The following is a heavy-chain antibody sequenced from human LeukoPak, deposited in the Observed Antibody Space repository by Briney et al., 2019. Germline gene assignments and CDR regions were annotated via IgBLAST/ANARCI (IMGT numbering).Heavy chain of an antibody. D-gene: IGHD2-15*01. J-gene: IGHJ4*02. V-gene: IGHV3-23*01. Sequence: GGSLRLSCAASGFTFSSYAMSWVRQAPGKGLEWVSSISVSGTYTYYADSVKGRFTISRDNSKNTLYLQMNSLRAEDTAVYYCAKGYCSDTNCQTRLGLDYWGQGSLVSVSS. CDR3: AKGYCSDTNCQTRLGLDY. CDR2: ISVSGTYT. CDR1: GFTFSSYA.